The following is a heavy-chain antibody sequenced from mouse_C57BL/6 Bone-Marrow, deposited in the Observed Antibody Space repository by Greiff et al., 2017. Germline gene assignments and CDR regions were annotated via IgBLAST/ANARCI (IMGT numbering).Heavy chain of an antibody. CDR3: ARWYGYDYDEHHDY. Sequence: QVQLQQSDAELVKPGASVKISCKVSGYTFTDHTIHWMKQRPEQGLEWIGYIYPRDGSTKYNEKFKGKATLTADKSSSTAYMQLDSLTSEDCAVYFCARWYGYDYDEHHDYWGQGTTLTVSS. J-gene: IGHJ2*01. CDR2: IYPRDGST. CDR1: GYTFTDHT. V-gene: IGHV1-78*01. D-gene: IGHD2-4*01.